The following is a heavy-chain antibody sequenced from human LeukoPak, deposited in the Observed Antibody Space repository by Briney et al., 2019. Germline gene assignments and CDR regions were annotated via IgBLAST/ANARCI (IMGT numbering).Heavy chain of an antibody. CDR2: INPSGDTA. CDR3: ARDRNGDQRANAFDI. CDR1: TFTTXX. J-gene: IGHJ3*02. D-gene: IGHD2-21*02. V-gene: IGHV1-46*01. Sequence: TFTTXXMHWXRQAXGXXXXXXGKINPSGDTATYTQRFQGRVTMTRDTSTSTVYMELSSLRSEDTAVYYCARDRNGDQRANAFDIWGQGTMVTVSS.